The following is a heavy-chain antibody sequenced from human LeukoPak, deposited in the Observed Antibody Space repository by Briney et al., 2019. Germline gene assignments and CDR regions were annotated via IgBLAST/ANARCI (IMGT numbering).Heavy chain of an antibody. D-gene: IGHD3-22*01. CDR3: ARDRDYDSSGYYHTNWFDP. CDR2: IYYSGST. Sequence: SETLSLTCTVSGGSISRYYWSWIRQPPGKGLEWIGYIYYSGSTNYNPSLKSRVTISVDTSKNQFSLKLSSVTAADTAVYYCARDRDYDSSGYYHTNWFDPWGQGTLVTVSS. CDR1: GGSISRYY. V-gene: IGHV4-59*01. J-gene: IGHJ5*02.